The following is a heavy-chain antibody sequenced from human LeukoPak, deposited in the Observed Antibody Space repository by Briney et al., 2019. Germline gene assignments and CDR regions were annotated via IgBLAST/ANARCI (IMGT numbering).Heavy chain of an antibody. V-gene: IGHV4-59*08. CDR1: GGSISSYY. D-gene: IGHD6-13*01. CDR3: ARLYSSSWGYFDY. CDR2: IYYSGST. Sequence: PSETLSLTCTVSGGSISSYYWSWIRQPPGKGLEWNGYIYYSGSTNYNPSLKSRVTISVDTSKNQFSLKLSSVTAADTAVYYCARLYSSSWGYFDYWGQGTLVTVSS. J-gene: IGHJ4*02.